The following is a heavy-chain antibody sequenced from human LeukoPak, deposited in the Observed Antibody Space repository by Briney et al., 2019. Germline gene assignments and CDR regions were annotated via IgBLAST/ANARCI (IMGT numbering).Heavy chain of an antibody. Sequence: PGGSRRLSCSASGFTFSTFAMTWVRQVPGRGLEWVSTISGNGHQTYYADSVKGRFSVSRDNSKNILYLQMDSLRADDSALYYCAKDANYYDSSGYFIPFDYWGQGTLVTVSS. CDR2: ISGNGHQT. CDR1: GFTFSTFA. V-gene: IGHV3-23*01. D-gene: IGHD3-22*01. J-gene: IGHJ4*02. CDR3: AKDANYYDSSGYFIPFDY.